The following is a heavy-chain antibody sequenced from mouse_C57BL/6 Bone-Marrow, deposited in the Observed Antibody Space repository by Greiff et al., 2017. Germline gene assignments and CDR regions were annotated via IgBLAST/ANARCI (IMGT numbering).Heavy chain of an antibody. D-gene: IGHD1-1*01. V-gene: IGHV8-2*01. CDR2: WNNDNY. CDR1: ISLSTSGMGL. CDR3: WRAIYYYGSSYVGYFDV. Sequence: QVTLKVCGPGILQPSQTLSLACTFSGISLSTSGMGLSWLRKPSGKALEWLASIWNNDNYYNPSLRSRLTISKETSNYQVFLKLTSVDTADSATYYGAWRAIYYYGSSYVGYFDVWGTGTTVTVSS. J-gene: IGHJ1*03.